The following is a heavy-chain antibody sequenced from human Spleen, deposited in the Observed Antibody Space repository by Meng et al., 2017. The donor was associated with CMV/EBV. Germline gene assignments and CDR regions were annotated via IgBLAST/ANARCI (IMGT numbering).Heavy chain of an antibody. CDR1: GGSISSSSYY. J-gene: IGHJ5*02. D-gene: IGHD6-19*01. V-gene: IGHV4-39*01. CDR2: IYYSGST. Sequence: GSLRLSCTVSGGSISSSSYYWGWIRQPPGKGLEWIGSIYYSGSTYYTPSLKSRGTISIDTSKNQFSLKLSSVTAADTAVYYCARQYDSSGWCPYWFDPWGQGTLVTVSS. CDR3: ARQYDSSGWCPYWFDP.